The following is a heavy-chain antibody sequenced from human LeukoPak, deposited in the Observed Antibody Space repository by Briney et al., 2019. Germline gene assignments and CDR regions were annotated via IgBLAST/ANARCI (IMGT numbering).Heavy chain of an antibody. V-gene: IGHV4-39*01. CDR2: IYYSGSS. CDR3: ARVAYGSGSSPYFDY. Sequence: SFTSYWIGWIRQPPGKGLEWIGSIYYSGSSYYNPSLKSRVTISVDTSKNQFSLKLSSVTAADTAVYYCARVAYGSGSSPYFDYWGQGTLVTVSS. D-gene: IGHD3-10*01. J-gene: IGHJ4*02. CDR1: SFTSYW.